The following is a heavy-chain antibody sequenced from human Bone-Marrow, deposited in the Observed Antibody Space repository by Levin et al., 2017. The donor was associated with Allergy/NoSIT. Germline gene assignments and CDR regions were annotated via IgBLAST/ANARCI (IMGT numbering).Heavy chain of an antibody. CDR2: VSGSGGRT. D-gene: IGHD3/OR15-3a*01. Sequence: PGGSLRLSCAASGFTFDTFTMSWVRQRPGKGLEWLSDVSGSGGRTYYADSVKGRFTISRDNSKTTIYLQMNSLRAEDTAVYECAKSLGADEDYDCLTGLFDSWGRGTLVTVSS. CDR1: GFTFDTFT. J-gene: IGHJ4*02. CDR3: AKSLGADEDYDCLTGLFDS. V-gene: IGHV3-23*01.